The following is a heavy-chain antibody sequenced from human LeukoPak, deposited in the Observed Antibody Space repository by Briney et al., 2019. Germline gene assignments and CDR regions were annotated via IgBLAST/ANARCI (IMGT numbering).Heavy chain of an antibody. D-gene: IGHD1-14*01. CDR1: GFTFSSYV. CDR3: AKWSITTEPYYGMDV. CDR2: ISYDGSNK. J-gene: IGHJ6*02. Sequence: GRSLRLSCAASGFTFSSYVMHWVRQAPGKGLEWVAVISYDGSNKYYADSVKGRFTISRDNSKNTLYLQMNSLRAEDTAVYYCAKWSITTEPYYGMDVWGQGTTVTVSS. V-gene: IGHV3-30*18.